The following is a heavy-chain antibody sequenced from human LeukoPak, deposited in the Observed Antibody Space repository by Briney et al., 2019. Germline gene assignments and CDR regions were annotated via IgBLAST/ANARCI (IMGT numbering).Heavy chain of an antibody. CDR3: VKDVGGSYAFDY. V-gene: IGHV3-64D*09. CDR2: INDNGGRT. D-gene: IGHD1-26*01. Sequence: GGFLRLSCSASGFTFSRYAMHWVRQAPGKGLEYVSGINDNGGRTHYGDSVKGRFSISRDNSKNTLHLQMSTLRAEDTALYYCVKDVGGSYAFDYWGQGILVTVAS. CDR1: GFTFSRYA. J-gene: IGHJ4*02.